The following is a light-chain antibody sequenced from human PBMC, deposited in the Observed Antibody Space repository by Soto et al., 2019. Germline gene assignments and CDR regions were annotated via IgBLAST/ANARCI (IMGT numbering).Light chain of an antibody. J-gene: IGLJ1*01. CDR1: SSDVGGYTY. V-gene: IGLV2-14*03. Sequence: QSSLTQPASVSGSPGQSIAIFCTGTSSDVGGYTYVSWYQQHPGKAPKLIIYDVSNRPSGASNRFSGSKSGNTASLTISGLQAEDEADYYCSSYTTSSTLYVFGSGTKVTVL. CDR3: SSYTTSSTLYV. CDR2: DVS.